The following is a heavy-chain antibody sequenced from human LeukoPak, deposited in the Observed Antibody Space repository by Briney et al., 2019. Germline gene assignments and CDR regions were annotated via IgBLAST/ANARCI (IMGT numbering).Heavy chain of an antibody. Sequence: KPGGSLRLSCAASGFTFNNAWMSWVRQAPGKGREWVGRIKSKTDGGTTDYAAPVKGRFTISRDDSKNTLYLQMNSLKTEDTAVYYCTTDSGDTAMVDYWGQGTLVTVSS. V-gene: IGHV3-15*01. CDR1: GFTFNNAW. J-gene: IGHJ4*02. D-gene: IGHD5-18*01. CDR2: IKSKTDGGTT. CDR3: TTDSGDTAMVDY.